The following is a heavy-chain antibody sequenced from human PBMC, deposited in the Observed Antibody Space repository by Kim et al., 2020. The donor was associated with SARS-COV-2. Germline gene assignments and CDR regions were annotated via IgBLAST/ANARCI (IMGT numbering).Heavy chain of an antibody. V-gene: IGHV3-21*01. CDR3: ARAYSSGWAYFDY. D-gene: IGHD6-19*01. J-gene: IGHJ4*02. Sequence: YADSVNGGFTNSRYNAKNSLYLQMNSLRAEDTAVYYCARAYSSGWAYFDYWGQGTLVTVSS.